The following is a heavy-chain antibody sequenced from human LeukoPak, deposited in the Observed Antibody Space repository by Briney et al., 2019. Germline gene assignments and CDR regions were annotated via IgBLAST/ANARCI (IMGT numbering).Heavy chain of an antibody. J-gene: IGHJ4*02. Sequence: PGGSLRLSCAASGFTFSSYAMSWVRQAPGKGLEWVSAISDSGGSTYYADSVKGRFTISRDNSKNTLYLQMNSLRAEDTAVYYCAKDHDFYGDGGWDYWGQGTLVTVSS. CDR3: AKDHDFYGDGGWDY. CDR1: GFTFSSYA. CDR2: ISDSGGST. V-gene: IGHV3-23*01. D-gene: IGHD4-17*01.